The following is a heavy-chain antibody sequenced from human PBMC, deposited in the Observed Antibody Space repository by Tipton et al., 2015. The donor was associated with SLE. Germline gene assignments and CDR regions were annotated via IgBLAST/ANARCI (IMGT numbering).Heavy chain of an antibody. V-gene: IGHV3-11*05. CDR3: ARDPSSRIAVVGMDY. CDR2: ISSSSSYT. Sequence: GSLRLSCAASGFTFSDYYMSWIRQAPGKGLEWVSYISSSSSYTNYADSVKGRFTISRDNAKNSLYLQMNSLRAEDTAVYYCARDPSSRIAVVGMDYWGQGTLVTVSS. CDR1: GFTFSDYY. J-gene: IGHJ4*02. D-gene: IGHD6-19*01.